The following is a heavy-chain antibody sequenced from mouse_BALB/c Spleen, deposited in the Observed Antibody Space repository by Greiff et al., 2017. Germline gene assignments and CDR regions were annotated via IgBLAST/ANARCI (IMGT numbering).Heavy chain of an antibody. CDR2: IRNKANGYTT. J-gene: IGHJ2*01. D-gene: IGHD4-1*01. Sequence: DVMLVESGGGLVQPGGSLRLSCATSGFTFTDYYMSWVRQPPGKALEWLGFIRNKANGYTTEYSASVKGRFTISRDNSQSILYLQMNTLRAEDSATYYCARDLLGDYWGQGTTLTVSS. CDR1: GFTFTDYY. CDR3: ARDLLGDY. V-gene: IGHV7-3*02.